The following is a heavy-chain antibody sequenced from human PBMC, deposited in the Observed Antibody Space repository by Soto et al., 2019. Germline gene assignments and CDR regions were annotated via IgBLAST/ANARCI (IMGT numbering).Heavy chain of an antibody. CDR1: GGTFSSYA. CDR2: IIPIFGTA. CDR3: VRVGRSSSGYIFDAFDI. V-gene: IGHV1-69*01. D-gene: IGHD3-22*01. J-gene: IGHJ3*02. Sequence: QVQLVQSGAEVKKPGSSVKVSCKASGGTFSSYAISWVRQAPGQGLEWMGGIIPIFGTANYAQKFQGRVTITADESTSTAYMELSSLRSEDTAVYYCVRVGRSSSGYIFDAFDIWGQGTMVTVSS.